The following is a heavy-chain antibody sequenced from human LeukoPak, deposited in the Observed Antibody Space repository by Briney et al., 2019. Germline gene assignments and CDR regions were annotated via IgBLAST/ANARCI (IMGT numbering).Heavy chain of an antibody. Sequence: GGSLRLSCAASGFTVSSNYMSWVRQAPGKGLEWVSVIYSGDNTYYADSVKGRFTISRDNSRNTLYLQMNSLRAEDTAVYYCVRGIGNSGSYDWGQGTLVTVSS. V-gene: IGHV3-53*01. D-gene: IGHD1-26*01. CDR3: VRGIGNSGSYD. CDR1: GFTVSSNY. J-gene: IGHJ4*02. CDR2: IYSGDNT.